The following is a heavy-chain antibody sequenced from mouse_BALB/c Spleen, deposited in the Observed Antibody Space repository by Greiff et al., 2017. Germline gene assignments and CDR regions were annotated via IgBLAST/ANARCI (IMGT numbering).Heavy chain of an antibody. CDR2: ISRGSSTI. CDR1: GFTFSSFG. J-gene: IGHJ2*01. V-gene: IGHV5-17*02. Sequence: EVMLVESGGGLVQPGGSRKLSCAASGFTFSSFGMHWVSQAPEKGLEWVAYISRGSSTIYYAEQVKGRFPLSRDNPKNTLFLQLTSLRSEDTAMYYGARGAKYYGSSYDYWGQGTTLTVSS. CDR3: ARGAKYYGSSYDY. D-gene: IGHD1-1*01.